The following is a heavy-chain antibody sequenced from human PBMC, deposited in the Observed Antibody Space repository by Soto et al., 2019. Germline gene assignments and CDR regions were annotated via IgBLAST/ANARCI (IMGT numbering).Heavy chain of an antibody. J-gene: IGHJ6*02. D-gene: IGHD3-9*01. CDR3: ARDPDILTGYDYYGMDV. CDR1: GGSISSYY. V-gene: IGHV4-59*01. CDR2: IYNSGST. Sequence: SETLSLTCTVSGGSISSYYWSWIRRPPGKGLEWIGYIYNSGSTHSNPSLQSRVTISVDTSKNQFSLRAEDTAVYYCARDPDILTGYDYYGMDVWGQGTTVTVSS.